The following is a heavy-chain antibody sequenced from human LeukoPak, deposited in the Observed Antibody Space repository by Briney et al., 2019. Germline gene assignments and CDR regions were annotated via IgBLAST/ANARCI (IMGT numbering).Heavy chain of an antibody. J-gene: IGHJ5*02. V-gene: IGHV2-5*02. CDR2: IYWDDDK. CDR1: GFSLSTSGVG. CDR3: AHSRIAYCSGDCYYNWFDP. Sequence: SGPTLVKPTQTLTLTCTFSGFSLSTSGVGVGWIRQPPGKALEWLALIYWDDDKRYSPSLKSRLTITKDTSKNQVVLTMTNMDPVDTATYYCAHSRIAYCSGDCYYNWFDPWGQGTLVTVSS. D-gene: IGHD2-21*02.